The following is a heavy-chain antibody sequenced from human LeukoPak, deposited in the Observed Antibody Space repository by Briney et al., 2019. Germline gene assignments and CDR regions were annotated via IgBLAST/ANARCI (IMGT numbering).Heavy chain of an antibody. D-gene: IGHD2-2*01. J-gene: IGHJ4*02. CDR2: ITPNNGYA. Sequence: ASVKDSCKACGYALSNSGISWVRPAPGQGLEWMGWITPNNGYAHYAQKLQGRVTMTTETSTSTAYMELRSLRSDDTAVYYCARNKSTTLGDYWGQGTLVPVSS. V-gene: IGHV1-18*01. CDR3: ARNKSTTLGDY. CDR1: GYALSNSG.